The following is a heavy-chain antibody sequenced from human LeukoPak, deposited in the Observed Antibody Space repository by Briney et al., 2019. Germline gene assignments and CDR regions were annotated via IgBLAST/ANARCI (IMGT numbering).Heavy chain of an antibody. CDR3: AKDPMTTVTTVDSD. V-gene: IGHV3-23*01. CDR2: ISGSGVST. D-gene: IGHD4-17*01. Sequence: GGTLRLSCAASGFTFSPYGMSWVRQAPGKGLEWVSGISGSGVSTYYADSVKGRFTISRDNSKNTLHLQMNSLRAEDTAVYYCAKDPMTTVTTVDSDWGQGTLVTVSS. CDR1: GFTFSPYG. J-gene: IGHJ1*01.